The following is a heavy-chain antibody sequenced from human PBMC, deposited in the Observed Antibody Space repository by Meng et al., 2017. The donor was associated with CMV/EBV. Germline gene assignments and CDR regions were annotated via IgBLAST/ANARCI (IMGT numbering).Heavy chain of an antibody. CDR3: ARGGYSYGNYYYYGMDV. CDR2: IKSKTDGGTT. V-gene: IGHV3-15*01. D-gene: IGHD5-18*01. CDR1: GFTFSNAW. Sequence: GGSLRLSCGASGFTFSNAWMNWVRQAPGKGLEWLGLIKSKTDGGTTDYAAPVKGRFSISRDDSKNTLYLQMNSLKTEDTAVYYCARGGYSYGNYYYYGMDVWGQGTTVTVSS. J-gene: IGHJ6*02.